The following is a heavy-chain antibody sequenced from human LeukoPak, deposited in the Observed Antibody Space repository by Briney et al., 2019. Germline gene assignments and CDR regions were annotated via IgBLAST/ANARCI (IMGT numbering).Heavy chain of an antibody. CDR1: GGSISGYY. V-gene: IGHV4-59*08. D-gene: IGHD3-22*01. Sequence: SETLSLTCTVSGGSISGYYWSWIRQPPGKGLEWIEYIFSGGSTNYNPSLKSRVTISEDTSVNQFSLKLSSVTAADTAVYYCARHYYDRSDSYSFDYWGQGTLVTVSS. J-gene: IGHJ4*02. CDR3: ARHYYDRSDSYSFDY. CDR2: IFSGGST.